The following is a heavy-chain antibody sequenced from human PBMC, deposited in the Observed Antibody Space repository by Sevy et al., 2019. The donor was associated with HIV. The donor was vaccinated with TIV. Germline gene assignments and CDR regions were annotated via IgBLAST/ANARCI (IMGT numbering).Heavy chain of an antibody. J-gene: IGHJ4*02. V-gene: IGHV3-15*01. CDR1: GFTFSNAW. CDR3: TTPLRYGDYDHDY. Sequence: GGSLRLSCAASGFTFSNAWMSWVRQAPGKGLEWVGRIKSKTDGGTTDYAAPVKGRFTISRDDSKNTLYLQMNSLKTEDTAVYYGTTPLRYGDYDHDYWGQGPLVTVSS. D-gene: IGHD4-17*01. CDR2: IKSKTDGGTT.